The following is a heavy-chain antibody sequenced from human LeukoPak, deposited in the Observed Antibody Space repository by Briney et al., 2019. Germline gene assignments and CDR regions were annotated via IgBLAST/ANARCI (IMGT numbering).Heavy chain of an antibody. D-gene: IGHD6-13*01. V-gene: IGHV3-30*18. J-gene: IGHJ4*02. CDR1: GFTFSSYG. CDR3: AKDQGDSSSWYFDY. CDR2: ISYDGSNK. Sequence: GGSLRLSCAASGFTFSSYGMHWVRQAPGKGLEWVAVISYDGSNKYYADSVKGRFTISRDNSKNTLYLQMNSLRAEDTAVYYCAKDQGDSSSWYFDYWGQGTLVTVSS.